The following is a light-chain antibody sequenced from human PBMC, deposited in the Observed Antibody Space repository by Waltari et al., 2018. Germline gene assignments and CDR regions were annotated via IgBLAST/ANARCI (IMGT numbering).Light chain of an antibody. J-gene: IGLJ3*02. V-gene: IGLV2-23*02. Sequence: QSALPHHPPVSGPPGQSLSIPCTGTSCDVELCTVASCDQQQRRKAPHLLIYDVYRRPSAVSIRFSGCKSGNTASLTITGLQAEDEADYYCCSYGGRGPYTWVFGGGTKLTVL. CDR2: DVY. CDR1: SCDVELCTV. CDR3: CSYGGRGPYTWV.